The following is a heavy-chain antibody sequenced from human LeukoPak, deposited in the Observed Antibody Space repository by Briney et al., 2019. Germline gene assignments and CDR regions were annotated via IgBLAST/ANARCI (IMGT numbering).Heavy chain of an antibody. CDR3: ARDSSSGWFTVDY. CDR1: GYTFTRHF. D-gene: IGHD6-19*01. CDR2: ISPTGTGT. V-gene: IGHV1-46*01. Sequence: ASVKVSSRSSGYTFTRHFMHWVRQAPGQGLEWMGLISPTGTGTVYAREIQGRVTMTRDTSTSTDYMELGTLASEDTAVYYCARDSSSGWFTVDYWGQGTLVTVSS. J-gene: IGHJ4*02.